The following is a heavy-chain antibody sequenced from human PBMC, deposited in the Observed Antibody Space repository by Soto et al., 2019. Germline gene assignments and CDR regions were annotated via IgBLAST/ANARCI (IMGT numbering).Heavy chain of an antibody. J-gene: IGHJ4*02. CDR3: ARREKWHDFEY. V-gene: IGHV5-51*01. CDR2: IYPGDSDT. Sequence: HGESLKISCKGSGYDFSSYWIAWVRQMPGKGLEWMGMIYPGDSDTKYSPSFQGRVTISADRSTNTAYLHWGSLTASDTARYFCARREKWHDFEYWGQGSLVTVSS. D-gene: IGHD5-12*01. CDR1: GYDFSSYW.